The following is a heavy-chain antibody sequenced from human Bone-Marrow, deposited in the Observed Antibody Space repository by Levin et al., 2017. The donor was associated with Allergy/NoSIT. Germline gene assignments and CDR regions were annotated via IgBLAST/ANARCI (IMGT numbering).Heavy chain of an antibody. J-gene: IGHJ4*02. D-gene: IGHD5-18*01. CDR2: VSHDGKYR. V-gene: IGHV3-30*18. CDR1: GFTFSNFA. Sequence: AGGSLRLSCAASGFTFSNFAMHWVRQAPGKGLEWVAFVSHDGKYRGSVDSVKGRFTISRDNSKSTLFLQMNSLRPEDTAVYYCAKRGGAYSYPARLGFDSWGQGTLVTVSS. CDR3: AKRGGAYSYPARLGFDS.